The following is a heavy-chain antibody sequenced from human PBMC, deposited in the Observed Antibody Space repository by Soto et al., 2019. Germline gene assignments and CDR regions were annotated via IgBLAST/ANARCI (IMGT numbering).Heavy chain of an antibody. CDR1: GFTFSSYW. D-gene: IGHD3-22*01. J-gene: IGHJ4*02. CDR3: ARDIDPYYDSSGYYY. V-gene: IGHV3-7*01. CDR2: IKQDGSEK. Sequence: GSLRLSCAASGFTFSSYWMSWVRQAPGKGLEWVANIKQDGSEKYYVDSVKGRFTISRDNAKNSLYLQMNSLRAEDTAVYYCARDIDPYYDSSGYYYWGQGTLVTVSS.